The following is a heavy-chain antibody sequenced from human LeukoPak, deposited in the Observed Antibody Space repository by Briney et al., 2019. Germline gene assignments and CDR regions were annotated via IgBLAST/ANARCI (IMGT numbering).Heavy chain of an antibody. V-gene: IGHV1-3*01. J-gene: IGHJ4*02. CDR2: INAGNGNT. CDR3: AREAPSDIVLIY. CDR1: GYTFTSYA. Sequence: GASVKVSCKASGYTFTSYAMHWVRQAPGQRLEWMGWINAGNGNTKYSQKFQGRVTMTEDTSTDTAYMELSSLRSEDTAVYYCAREAPSDIVLIYWGQGTLVTVSS. D-gene: IGHD2-8*01.